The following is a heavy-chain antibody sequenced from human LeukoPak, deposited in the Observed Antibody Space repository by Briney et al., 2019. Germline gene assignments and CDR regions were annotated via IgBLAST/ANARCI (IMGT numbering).Heavy chain of an antibody. CDR3: TRDPQYYFDY. J-gene: IGHJ4*02. V-gene: IGHV3-49*04. CDR2: IRSKAYGGSS. Sequence: PGGSLRLSCTASGFTFGDYAMNWVRQAPGKGLEWVGFIRSKAYGGSSEYAASVKVTFTIARDDSKRTAYLQMNSLKTEDTAVYYCTRDPQYYFDYWGQGTLVTVSS. CDR1: GFTFGDYA.